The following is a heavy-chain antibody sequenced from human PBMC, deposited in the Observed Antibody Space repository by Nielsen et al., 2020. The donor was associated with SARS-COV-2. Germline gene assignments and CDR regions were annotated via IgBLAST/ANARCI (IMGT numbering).Heavy chain of an antibody. CDR2: IYTGASST. D-gene: IGHD6-19*01. J-gene: IGHJ6*02. V-gene: IGHV3-23*03. Sequence: WIRQPPGKGLEWVSVIYTGASSTYYGDSVRGRFTISRDNSKNTLYLQMNSLRAEDTAVYYCAKTIWSGWYWEGYYYGMDVWGQGTTVTVSS. CDR3: AKTIWSGWYWEGYYYGMDV.